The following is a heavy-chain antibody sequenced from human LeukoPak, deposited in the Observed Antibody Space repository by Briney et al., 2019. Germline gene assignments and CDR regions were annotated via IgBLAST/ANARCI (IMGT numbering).Heavy chain of an antibody. D-gene: IGHD3-22*01. CDR2: INPSVGST. Sequence: ASVKVSCKASGYTFTSYDINWVRQAPGQGLEWMGIINPSVGSTTYAQKFQGRVTMTRDMSTNTVYMELSSLRSEDTAVYYCVRDFRNYYDSSGYMGEYFQHWGQGTLVTVSS. CDR3: VRDFRNYYDSSGYMGEYFQH. V-gene: IGHV1-46*01. J-gene: IGHJ1*01. CDR1: GYTFTSYD.